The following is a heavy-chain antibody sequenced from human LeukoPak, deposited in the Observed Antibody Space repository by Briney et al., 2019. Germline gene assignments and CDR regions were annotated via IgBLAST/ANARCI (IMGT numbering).Heavy chain of an antibody. V-gene: IGHV4-30-4*08. D-gene: IGHD4-17*01. CDR1: GVSMSSGAFY. CDR3: ARAFPFDDYGDPDAFDI. CDR2: IYYSGST. Sequence: SETLSLTCTVSGVSMSSGAFYWSWIRQHPGKGLEWNGNIYYSGSTYYNPSLKSRVTISVDRSKNQFSLKLTSVTAADTAVYYCARAFPFDDYGDPDAFDIWGQGTMVTVSS. J-gene: IGHJ3*02.